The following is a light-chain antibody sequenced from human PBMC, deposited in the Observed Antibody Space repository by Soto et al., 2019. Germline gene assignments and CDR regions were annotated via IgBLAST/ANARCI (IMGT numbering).Light chain of an antibody. J-gene: IGKJ3*01. CDR2: GAS. V-gene: IGKV3-20*01. CDR3: QYYGNSPPSVT. CDR1: QSVSSSY. Sequence: EIVLTQSPGTLSLSPGERATLSCRASQSVSSSYLVWYQQKPGQAPRLLIYGASTRAAGIPDRFSGSGSETDFTLTISRLESEDFAVYYCQYYGNSPPSVTFGPGTKVDIK.